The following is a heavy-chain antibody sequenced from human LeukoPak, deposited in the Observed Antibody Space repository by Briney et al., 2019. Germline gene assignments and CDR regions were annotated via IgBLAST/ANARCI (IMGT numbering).Heavy chain of an antibody. CDR2: INHSGST. CDR3: ARGRTVNDY. Sequence: KSSETPSLTCAVYGGSFSGYYWSWIRQPPGKGLEWIGEINHSGSTNYNPSLKSRVTISVDTSKNQFSLKLSSVTAADTAVYYCARGRTVNDYWGQGTLVTVSS. J-gene: IGHJ4*02. V-gene: IGHV4-34*01. CDR1: GGSFSGYY. D-gene: IGHD1-14*01.